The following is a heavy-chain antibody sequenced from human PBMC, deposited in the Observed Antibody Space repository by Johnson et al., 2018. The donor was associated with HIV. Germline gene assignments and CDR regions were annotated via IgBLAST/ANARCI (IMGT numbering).Heavy chain of an antibody. V-gene: IGHV3-30*04. CDR3: ARGGGCGGDCYSGFDAFDI. Sequence: QVQLVESGGGLVQPGGSLRLSCAASGFTFSSYAMHWVRQTPGKGLEWVAVISSDGSNKYFADSVKGRFIISRDNSKNTLYLQMNSLTTEDTAAYYCARGGGCGGDCYSGFDAFDIWGQGTMVTVS. CDR2: ISSDGSNK. CDR1: GFTFSSYA. J-gene: IGHJ3*02. D-gene: IGHD2-21*01.